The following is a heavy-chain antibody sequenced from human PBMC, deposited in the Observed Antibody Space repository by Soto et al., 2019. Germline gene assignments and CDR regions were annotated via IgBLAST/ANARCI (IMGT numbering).Heavy chain of an antibody. CDR2: INHSGST. J-gene: IGHJ4*02. V-gene: IGHV4-34*01. CDR3: ARGVGANFDY. Sequence: SETLSLTCAVYGGSFSGYYWSWIRQPPGKGLEWIGEINHSGSTNYNPSLKSRVTISVDTSKNQFSLKLSSVTAADTAVYYCARGVGANFDYWGQGTLVTV. D-gene: IGHD1-26*01. CDR1: GGSFSGYY.